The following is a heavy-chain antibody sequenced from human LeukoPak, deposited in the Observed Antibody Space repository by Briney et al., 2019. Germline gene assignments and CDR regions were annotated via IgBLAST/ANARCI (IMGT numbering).Heavy chain of an antibody. J-gene: IGHJ4*02. D-gene: IGHD4-23*01. CDR2: FYYSGST. V-gene: IGHV4-59*08. Sequence: GSLRLSCAASGFTFSGSAIHWIRQPPGKGLEWIGYFYYSGSTNYNPSLKSRVTISADTSKNQFALKLSFVTAADTAVYYCARSNPMTTVGNFDYWGQGTLVTVSS. CDR3: ARSNPMTTVGNFDY. CDR1: GFTFSGSA.